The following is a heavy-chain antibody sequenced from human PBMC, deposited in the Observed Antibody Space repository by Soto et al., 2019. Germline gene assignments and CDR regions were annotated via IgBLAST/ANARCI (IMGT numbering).Heavy chain of an antibody. Sequence: EVQLVQSGAEVKKPGESLKISCKASGYSFTSYWIGWVRQMPGKGLEWMGIIFPSDSDIRYSPSFQGQVTISVDKSISTAYLQWRSLKASDTAMYYCARGSYSYYWGHGTLVTVSS. CDR2: IFPSDSDI. CDR3: ARGSYSYY. CDR1: GYSFTSYW. V-gene: IGHV5-51*03. J-gene: IGHJ4*01. D-gene: IGHD1-26*01.